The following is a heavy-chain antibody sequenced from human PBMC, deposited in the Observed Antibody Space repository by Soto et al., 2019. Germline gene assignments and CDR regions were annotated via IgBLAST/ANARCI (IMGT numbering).Heavy chain of an antibody. V-gene: IGHV6-1*01. Sequence: SQTLSLTCAISGDSVSSNSAAWNWIRQSPSRGLEWLGRTYYRSKWYNDYAVSVKSRITINPDTSKNQFSLQLNSVTPEDTAVYYCARDRFVVVVAASSYYGMDVWGQGTTVTVSS. CDR1: GDSVSSNSAA. J-gene: IGHJ6*02. CDR3: ARDRFVVVVAASSYYGMDV. D-gene: IGHD2-15*01. CDR2: TYYRSKWYN.